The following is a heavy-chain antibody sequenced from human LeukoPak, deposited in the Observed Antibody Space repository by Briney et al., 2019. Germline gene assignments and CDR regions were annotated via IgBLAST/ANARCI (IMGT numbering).Heavy chain of an antibody. V-gene: IGHV3-7*01. CDR2: IKQDGSEK. CDR3: ARFGMDAAIDY. J-gene: IGHJ4*02. CDR1: GFTFSGYW. Sequence: GGALRLSCAASGFTFSGYWMSWVRQAPGKGREWVATIKQDGSEKTYVDSVEGRFTSSRDNAKSSLFLQMDSLRAEDTAVYYCARFGMDAAIDYWGQGTLVTVSS. D-gene: IGHD2-15*01.